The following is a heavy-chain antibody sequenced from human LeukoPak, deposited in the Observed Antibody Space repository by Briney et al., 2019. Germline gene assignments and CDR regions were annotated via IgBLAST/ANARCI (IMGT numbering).Heavy chain of an antibody. V-gene: IGHV3-30*03. CDR1: GFTFSSYG. Sequence: GGSLRLSCAASGFTFSSYGMHWVRQAPGKGLEWVAVISYDGSNKYYADSVKGRFTISRDNSKNTLYLQMNSLRAEDTAVYYCASYYDSSGYYFFDYWGQGTLVTVSS. J-gene: IGHJ4*02. D-gene: IGHD3-22*01. CDR2: ISYDGSNK. CDR3: ASYYDSSGYYFFDY.